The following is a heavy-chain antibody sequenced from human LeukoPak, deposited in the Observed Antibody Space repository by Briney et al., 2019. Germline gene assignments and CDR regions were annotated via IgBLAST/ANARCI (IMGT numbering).Heavy chain of an antibody. Sequence: PGGSLRLSCAASGFTFSGYGINWVRLAPGKGLEWVSMISNGNTEHYADSVKGRFTVSRDNARNSACLQMNSLRDEDPAMYYCARDYGYCSGNTCYASFDYWGHGTLVTVSS. CDR1: GFTFSGYG. V-gene: IGHV3-48*02. CDR3: ARDYGYCSGNTCYASFDY. CDR2: ISNGNTE. D-gene: IGHD2-2*01. J-gene: IGHJ4*01.